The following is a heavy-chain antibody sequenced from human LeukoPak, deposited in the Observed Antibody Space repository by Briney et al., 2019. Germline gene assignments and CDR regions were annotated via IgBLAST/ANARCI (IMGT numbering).Heavy chain of an antibody. J-gene: IGHJ4*02. CDR1: GFTFSNYA. CDR3: ARGARKGDDYGGFFDY. D-gene: IGHD4-23*01. Sequence: GGSLRLSCAASGFTFSNYAMHWVRQAPGKGLEWMAVISYDGSNKYYADSVKGRFTISRDNSKNTLYVQMNSLRVEDTAVYYCARGARKGDDYGGFFDYWGQGTLVTVSS. V-gene: IGHV3-30*04. CDR2: ISYDGSNK.